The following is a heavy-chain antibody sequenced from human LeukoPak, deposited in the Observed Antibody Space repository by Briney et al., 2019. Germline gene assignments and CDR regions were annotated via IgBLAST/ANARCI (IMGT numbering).Heavy chain of an antibody. CDR3: ATKGGSYCSGGSCYDY. V-gene: IGHV1-69*04. J-gene: IGHJ4*02. D-gene: IGHD2-15*01. CDR2: IIPILGIA. CDR1: GGTFSSYA. Sequence: ASVKVSCKASGGTFSSYAISWVRQAPEQGLEWMGRIIPILGIANYAQKFQGRVTITADKSTSTAYMELSSLRSEDTAVYYCATKGGSYCSGGSCYDYWGQGTLVTVSS.